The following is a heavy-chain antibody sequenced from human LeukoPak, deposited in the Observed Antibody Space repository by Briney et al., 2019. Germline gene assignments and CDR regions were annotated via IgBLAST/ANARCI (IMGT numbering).Heavy chain of an antibody. V-gene: IGHV4-59*01. Sequence: PSETLSLTCTVAGGHITSYYSSWIRQPPGKGLEWIGYIYYSGSTNYNPSLKSRVTISVDTSKNQFYLKLSSVTAAATAMYFCDRYDDILTGLLDYWGQGTLVTVSS. CDR3: DRYDDILTGLLDY. J-gene: IGHJ4*02. CDR2: IYYSGST. CDR1: GGHITSYY. D-gene: IGHD3-9*01.